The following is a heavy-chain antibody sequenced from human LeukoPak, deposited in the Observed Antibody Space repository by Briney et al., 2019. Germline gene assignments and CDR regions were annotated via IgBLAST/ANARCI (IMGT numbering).Heavy chain of an antibody. J-gene: IGHJ4*02. CDR2: ISSSSNTI. V-gene: IGHV3-48*01. CDR1: GFTFSSYR. D-gene: IGHD4-23*01. CDR3: ARSSRELRGYATWEVMPPFDY. Sequence: TGGSLRLSCAASGFTFSSYRMNWVRQAPGKGLEWVSYISSSSNTIYYADSVKGRFTISRDNAKNSLYLQMNSLRAEDTAVYYCARSSRELRGYATWEVMPPFDYWGQGTLVTVSS.